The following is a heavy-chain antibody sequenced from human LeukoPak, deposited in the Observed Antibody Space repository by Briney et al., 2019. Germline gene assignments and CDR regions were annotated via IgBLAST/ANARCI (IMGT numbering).Heavy chain of an antibody. V-gene: IGHV1-69*05. D-gene: IGHD1-26*01. CDR3: ARGATDGAFCYFDY. CDR2: IIPIFGTA. J-gene: IGHJ4*02. CDR1: GGTFSSYA. Sequence: SVKVSCKASGGTFSSYAISWVRQAPGQGLEWMGGIIPIFGTANYAQKFQGRVTITTDESTSTAYMELSSLRSEDTAVYYCARGATDGAFCYFDYWGQGTLVTVSS.